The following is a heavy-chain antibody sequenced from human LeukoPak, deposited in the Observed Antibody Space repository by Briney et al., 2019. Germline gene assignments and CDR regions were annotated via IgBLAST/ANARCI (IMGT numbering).Heavy chain of an antibody. CDR2: IHHSGNT. Sequence: SETLSLTCSVSGDSISSSGYYWAWIRQPPGKGLEWIGSIHHSGNTNYNPSLKSRVTISVDTSKNQFSLKLSSVTAADTAVYYCARGDYYYYYYMDVWGKGTTVTVSS. CDR1: GDSISSSGYY. CDR3: ARGDYYYYYYMDV. J-gene: IGHJ6*03. V-gene: IGHV4-39*07.